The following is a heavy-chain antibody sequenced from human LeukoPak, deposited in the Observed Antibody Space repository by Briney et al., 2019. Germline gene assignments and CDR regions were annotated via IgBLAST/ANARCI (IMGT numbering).Heavy chain of an antibody. CDR1: GFTFSNCA. CDR2: ISGVGGRT. Sequence: GGSLRLSCAASGFTFSNCAMSWVRQAPGKGLELVSAISGVGGRTYYADSVKGRFTISRDNSKNTLDLQMSSLRAEDTAVYYCAKEGVAGTTYFDYWGQGTLVTVSS. D-gene: IGHD1-1*01. V-gene: IGHV3-23*01. CDR3: AKEGVAGTTYFDY. J-gene: IGHJ4*02.